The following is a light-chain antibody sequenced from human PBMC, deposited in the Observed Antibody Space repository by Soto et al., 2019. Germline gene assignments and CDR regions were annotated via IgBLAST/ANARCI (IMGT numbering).Light chain of an antibody. Sequence: EIVLTQSPGTLSLSPGERATLSCRASQSVSSSYLAWYQQKPGQAPRLLIYGASSRATGIPDRFSGSGSGTDLTLTISRLEPEDFAVYYRQQYGSAPLTLGSGTKVDIK. CDR2: GAS. CDR3: QQYGSAPLT. V-gene: IGKV3-20*01. J-gene: IGKJ4*01. CDR1: QSVSSSY.